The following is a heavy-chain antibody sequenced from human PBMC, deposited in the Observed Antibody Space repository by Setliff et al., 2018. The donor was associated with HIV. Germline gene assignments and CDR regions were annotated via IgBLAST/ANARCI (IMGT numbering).Heavy chain of an antibody. V-gene: IGHV3-66*02. CDR1: GFTVYSYY. Sequence: GGSLRLSCAASGFTVYSYYMSWVRQAPGKGLEWVSVIYSDGNTYYADSVKGRFTVSRDNSKNTLHLQMNSLRGGDTAVYYCVRNGNYYYYMDVWGKGTTVTVSS. J-gene: IGHJ6*03. CDR2: IYSDGNT. CDR3: VRNGNYYYYMDV.